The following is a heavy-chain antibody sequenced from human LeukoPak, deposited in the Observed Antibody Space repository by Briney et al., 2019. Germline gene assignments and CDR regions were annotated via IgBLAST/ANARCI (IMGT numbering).Heavy chain of an antibody. CDR1: GGSISNYY. CDR3: ARGLSNSWYLFDY. D-gene: IGHD6-13*01. Sequence: PSETLPLTCSVSGGSISNYYWSWIRQPPGKGLEWIGYVHYSGNTNYNPSLKSRLTISVDTSKNQFSLKLSSVSAADTALYYCARGLSNSWYLFDYWGQGTLVTVSS. V-gene: IGHV4-59*01. J-gene: IGHJ4*02. CDR2: VHYSGNT.